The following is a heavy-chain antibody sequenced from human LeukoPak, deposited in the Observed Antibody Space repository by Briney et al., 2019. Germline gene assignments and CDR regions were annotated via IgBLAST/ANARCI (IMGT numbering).Heavy chain of an antibody. CDR2: ISAYNGNT. Sequence: ASVKVSCKASGYIFTSYYMHWVRQAPGQGLEWMGWISAYNGNTNYAQNLQGRVTMTTDTSTSTAYMELRSLRSDDTAVYYCAREPAFDILTGYFFDYWGQGTLVTVSS. D-gene: IGHD3-9*01. J-gene: IGHJ4*02. CDR1: GYIFTSYY. V-gene: IGHV1-18*04. CDR3: AREPAFDILTGYFFDY.